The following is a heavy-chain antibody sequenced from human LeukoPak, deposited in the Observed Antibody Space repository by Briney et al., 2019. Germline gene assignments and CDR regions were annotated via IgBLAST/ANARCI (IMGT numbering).Heavy chain of an antibody. CDR1: GGSISSSSYY. D-gene: IGHD3-16*01. CDR2: IYYSGST. V-gene: IGHV4-61*01. Sequence: SETLSLTCTVSGGSISSSSYYWSWIRQPPGKGLEWIGYIYYSGSTNYNPSLKSRVTISVDTSKNQFSLKLSSVTAADTAVYYCARVPRGGDRFDPWGQGTLVTVSS. CDR3: ARVPRGGDRFDP. J-gene: IGHJ5*02.